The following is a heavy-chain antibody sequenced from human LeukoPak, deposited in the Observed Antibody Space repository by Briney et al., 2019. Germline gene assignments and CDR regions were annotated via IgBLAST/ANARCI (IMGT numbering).Heavy chain of an antibody. D-gene: IGHD2-2*01. CDR2: IYPGDSDT. CDR1: GYNFTSYW. V-gene: IGHV5-51*01. Sequence: GESLKISCKGSGYNFTSYWIGWVRQMPGKGLKWMGIIYPGDSDTRYSPSFQGQVTISADKSISTAYLQWSSLKASDTAMYYCATVAVNHCSSTSCYPYDAFDIWGQGTMVTVSS. CDR3: ATVAVNHCSSTSCYPYDAFDI. J-gene: IGHJ3*02.